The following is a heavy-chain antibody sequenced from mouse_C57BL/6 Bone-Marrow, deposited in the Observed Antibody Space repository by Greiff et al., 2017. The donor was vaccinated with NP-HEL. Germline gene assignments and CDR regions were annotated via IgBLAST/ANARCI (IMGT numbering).Heavy chain of an antibody. CDR3: ARSITTVVRYFDY. CDR1: GYTFTDYY. D-gene: IGHD1-1*01. CDR2: INPYNGGT. Sequence: EVQLQQSGPVLVKPGASVKMSCKASGYTFTDYYMNWVKQSHGKSLEWIGVINPYNGGTSYNQKFKGKATLTVDKSSSTAYMELNSLTSEDSAVYYCARSITTVVRYFDYWGQGTTLTVSS. J-gene: IGHJ2*01. V-gene: IGHV1-19*01.